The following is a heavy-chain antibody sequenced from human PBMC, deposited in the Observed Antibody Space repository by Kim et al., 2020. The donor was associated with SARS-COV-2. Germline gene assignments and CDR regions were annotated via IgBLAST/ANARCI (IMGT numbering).Heavy chain of an antibody. CDR3: ARDFDRLDN. V-gene: IGHV3-74*01. J-gene: IGHJ4*02. CDR2: INPGGGLT. Sequence: GGSLRLSCAASGITFSNYWVHWVRQAPGKGLVWVSRINPGGGLTYYADFVKGRFTISRDNAKNTVYLHISTLTADDTAVYLCARDFDRLDNWGQGTLVTVSA. CDR1: GITFSNYW.